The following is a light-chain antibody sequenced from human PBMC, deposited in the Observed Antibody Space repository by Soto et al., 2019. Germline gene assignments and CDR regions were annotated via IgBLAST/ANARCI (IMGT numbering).Light chain of an antibody. J-gene: IGLJ2*01. CDR2: ADN. Sequence: QSVLTQPPSVSGAPGQRVTISCTGTGSNIGASYDVHWYQQLPVAAPRLLISADNNRPSGVPDRFSASKSGTSASLASTGLQAEDEANYYCQSYDTSLSGVIFGAGTKLTVL. CDR1: GSNIGASYD. CDR3: QSYDTSLSGVI. V-gene: IGLV1-40*01.